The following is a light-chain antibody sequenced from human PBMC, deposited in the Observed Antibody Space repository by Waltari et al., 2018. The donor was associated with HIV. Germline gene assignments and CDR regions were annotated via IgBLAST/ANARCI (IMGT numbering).Light chain of an antibody. Sequence: HSVLTQPASVSGSPGQSITISCSRPPSDMSSLNFVSWYQQSPGRAPKLIIFEVSSRPSGISDRFSGSKSGDTASLTISALRTEDEADYFCSSYSPRDSVVFGGGTKVTVL. J-gene: IGLJ3*02. CDR1: PSDMSSLNF. V-gene: IGLV2-14*01. CDR2: EVS. CDR3: SSYSPRDSVV.